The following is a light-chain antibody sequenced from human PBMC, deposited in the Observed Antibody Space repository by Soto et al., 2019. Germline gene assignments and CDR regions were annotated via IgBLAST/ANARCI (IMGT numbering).Light chain of an antibody. J-gene: IGKJ5*01. CDR3: QQSYSSPIT. Sequence: DIPMTQSPSSLSASVGDRVTITCRASQSISNYLNWYQQKPGKAPKLLIYAASSLQSGVPSRFSGSGSGTDLTLTISSLQPEDFATYYCQQSYSSPITFGQGTRLEIK. CDR2: AAS. V-gene: IGKV1-39*01. CDR1: QSISNY.